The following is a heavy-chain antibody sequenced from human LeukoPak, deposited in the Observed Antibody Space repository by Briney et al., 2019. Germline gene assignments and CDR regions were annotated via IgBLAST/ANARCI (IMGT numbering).Heavy chain of an antibody. Sequence: ASVKVSRKAYGYTFSDYYIHWVRQAPGQGLEWMAWINPTNGDTNYAQKFQGRVTMTRDTSISTAYMELTRLISDDTAVYYCARVGSSGWYVHPTLDYWGQGTLVTVSS. CDR3: ARVGSSGWYVHPTLDY. D-gene: IGHD6-19*01. CDR1: GYTFSDYY. CDR2: INPTNGDT. V-gene: IGHV1-2*02. J-gene: IGHJ4*02.